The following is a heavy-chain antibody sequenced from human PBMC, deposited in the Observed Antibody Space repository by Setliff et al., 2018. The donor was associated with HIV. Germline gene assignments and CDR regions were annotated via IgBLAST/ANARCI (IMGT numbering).Heavy chain of an antibody. V-gene: IGHV1-2*02. CDR1: GYTFTAYY. Sequence: ASVKVSCKASGYTFTAYYMHWVRQVPGRGLEWMGWINAYSGGTNSAQNFQGRVTMTRDTSISTAYLELTRLTSDDTAVYYCARGNGRGYYYYMDVWGKGTTVTVSS. CDR3: ARGNGRGYYYYMDV. D-gene: IGHD1-1*01. J-gene: IGHJ6*03. CDR2: INAYSGGT.